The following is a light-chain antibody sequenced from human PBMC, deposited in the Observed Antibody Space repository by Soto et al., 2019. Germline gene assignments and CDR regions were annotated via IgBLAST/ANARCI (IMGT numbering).Light chain of an antibody. CDR3: QSHDSRLRGSV. CDR2: ENT. CDR1: KSNIGAGYD. J-gene: IGLJ2*01. Sequence: QSVLTQPPSVSGAPGQTVTISCTGTKSNIGAGYDVHWYQQLPGTAPKLLIHENTIRPSGVPGRFSGSKSGTSASLTITGLQADDEADYYCQSHDSRLRGSVFGGGTKVTVL. V-gene: IGLV1-40*01.